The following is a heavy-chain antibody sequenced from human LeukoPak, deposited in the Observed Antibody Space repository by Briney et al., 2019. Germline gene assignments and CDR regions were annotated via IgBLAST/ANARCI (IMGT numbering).Heavy chain of an antibody. J-gene: IGHJ4*02. CDR2: ISGSGGST. CDR1: GFTFSSYA. Sequence: GGSLRLSCAASGFTFSSYAMSWVRQAPGKGLEWVSAISGSGGSTYYADSVKGRFTISRDNSKNTLHLQMNSLRAEDTAVYYCAKGYYDYVWGSYRYGLLDYWGQGTLVTVSS. CDR3: AKGYYDYVWGSYRYGLLDY. D-gene: IGHD3-16*02. V-gene: IGHV3-23*01.